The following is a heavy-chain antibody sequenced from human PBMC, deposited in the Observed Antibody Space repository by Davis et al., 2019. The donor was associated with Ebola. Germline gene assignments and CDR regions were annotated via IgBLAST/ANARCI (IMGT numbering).Heavy chain of an antibody. V-gene: IGHV1-69*13. CDR1: GGTFSSYA. CDR3: ATYYYGRGSYWYYFDS. J-gene: IGHJ4*02. D-gene: IGHD3-10*01. CDR2: IIPTYGPV. Sequence: AASLKVSCKASGGTFSSYAITWVRQAPGQGLEWMVGIIPTYGPVNYAQNFQDRLTITADESSRTASMELKTLKSDDTAIYFCATYYYGRGSYWYYFDSWGQGTLVTVSS.